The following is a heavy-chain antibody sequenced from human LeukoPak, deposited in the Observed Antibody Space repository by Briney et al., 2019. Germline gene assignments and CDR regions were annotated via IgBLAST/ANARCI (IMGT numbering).Heavy chain of an antibody. CDR2: ISSSSSYI. CDR3: ASLYYYDSSGYLIRASYYYMDV. D-gene: IGHD3-22*01. Sequence: PGGPLRLSCAASGFTFSSYSMNWVRQAPGKGLEWVSSISSSSSYIYYADSVKGRFTISRDNAKNSLYLQMNSLRAEDTAVYYCASLYYYDSSGYLIRASYYYMDVWGKGTTVTVSS. CDR1: GFTFSSYS. V-gene: IGHV3-21*01. J-gene: IGHJ6*03.